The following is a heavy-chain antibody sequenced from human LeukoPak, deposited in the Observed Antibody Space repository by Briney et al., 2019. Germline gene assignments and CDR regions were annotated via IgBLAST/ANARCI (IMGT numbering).Heavy chain of an antibody. CDR3: ARDHNKLHYFDY. J-gene: IGHJ4*02. CDR1: GGTFSSYA. Sequence: ASVKVSCKASGGTFSSYAISWVRQAPGQGLEWMGRIIPILGIANYAQKFQGRVTMTRDTSTSTVYMELSSLRSEDTAVYYCARDHNKLHYFDYWGQGTLVTVSS. D-gene: IGHD1-1*01. CDR2: IIPILGIA. V-gene: IGHV1-69*04.